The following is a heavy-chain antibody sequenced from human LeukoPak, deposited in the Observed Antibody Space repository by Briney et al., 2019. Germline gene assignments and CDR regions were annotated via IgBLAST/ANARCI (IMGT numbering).Heavy chain of an antibody. CDR1: GFTFSSYS. V-gene: IGHV3-21*01. J-gene: IGHJ3*02. CDR2: ISSSSSYI. Sequence: PGGSLRLSCAASGFTFSSYSMNWVRQAPGKGLEWVSSISSSSSYIYYADSVKGRFTISRDNAKNSLYLQMNSLRAEDTAVYYCARGYGVDYDSSGYYYGAFAFDIWGQGTMVTVSS. D-gene: IGHD3-22*01. CDR3: ARGYGVDYDSSGYYYGAFAFDI.